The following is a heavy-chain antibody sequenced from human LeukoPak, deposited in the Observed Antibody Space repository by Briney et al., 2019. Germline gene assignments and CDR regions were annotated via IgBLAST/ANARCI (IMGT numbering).Heavy chain of an antibody. CDR2: ISYDGRNE. D-gene: IGHD3-22*01. CDR3: AKDLPYYYDSSGYYYN. V-gene: IGHV3-30*18. J-gene: IGHJ4*02. CDR1: GFTFNHYG. Sequence: HAGGSLRLSCVASGFTFNHYGMHWVRQAPGKGLEWVATISYDGRNEFYADSVKGRLTISRDNSRNTLFLQVTSLRDEDTAVYYCAKDLPYYYDSSGYYYNWGQGTLVTVSS.